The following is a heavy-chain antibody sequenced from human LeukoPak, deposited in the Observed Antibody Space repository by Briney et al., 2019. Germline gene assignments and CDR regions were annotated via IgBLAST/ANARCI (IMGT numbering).Heavy chain of an antibody. CDR2: ISGYNGNT. V-gene: IGHV1-18*04. Sequence: ASVKVSCKASGYTFTSYYMHWVRQAPGQGLEWMGWISGYNGNTNYAQMLQGRVTMTTDTSTSTAYMDLRSLRSDDTAVYYCARDSYYYGSGNGLDVWGQGTTVTVSS. CDR3: ARDSYYYGSGNGLDV. CDR1: GYTFTSYY. D-gene: IGHD3-10*01. J-gene: IGHJ6*02.